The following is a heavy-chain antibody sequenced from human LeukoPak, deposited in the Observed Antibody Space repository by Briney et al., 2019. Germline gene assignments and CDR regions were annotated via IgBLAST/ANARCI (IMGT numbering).Heavy chain of an antibody. CDR3: ARAFGYGDYFFDD. D-gene: IGHD4-17*01. V-gene: IGHV4-4*07. J-gene: IGHJ4*02. CDR1: GGSISSYY. CDR2: LHTSGST. Sequence: SETLSLTCTVSGGSISSYYWSWIRQPAGEGLEWIGRLHTSGSTHYNPSLKSRVTMSVDTSKNQFSLKLSSVTAADTAVYYCARAFGYGDYFFDDWGQGTLVTVSS.